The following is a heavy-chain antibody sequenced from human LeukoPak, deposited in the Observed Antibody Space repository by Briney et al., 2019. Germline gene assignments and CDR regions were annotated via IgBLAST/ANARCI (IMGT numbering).Heavy chain of an antibody. CDR3: ARGRYSSGRYDY. D-gene: IGHD6-19*01. CDR1: GGSFSGYY. V-gene: IGHV4-34*01. CDR2: INHSGST. J-gene: IGHJ4*02. Sequence: SETLSLTCAVYGGSFSGYYWSWIRQPPGKGLEWIGEINHSGSTNYNPSLKSRVTISVDTSKNQFSLKLSSVTAADAAVYYCARGRYSSGRYDYWGQGTLVTVSS.